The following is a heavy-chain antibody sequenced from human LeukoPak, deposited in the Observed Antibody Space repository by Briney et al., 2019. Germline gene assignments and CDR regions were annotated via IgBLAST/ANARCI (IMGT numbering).Heavy chain of an antibody. CDR2: IIPIFGTA. Sequence: ASVKVSCKASGGTFSSYAISWVRQAPGQGLEWMGGIIPIFGTANYAQKFQGRVTITADKSTSTAYMELSSLRSEDTAVYYCARGKDDILTGYPSGFDYWGQGTLVTVSS. J-gene: IGHJ4*02. CDR3: ARGKDDILTGYPSGFDY. D-gene: IGHD3-9*01. CDR1: GGTFSSYA. V-gene: IGHV1-69*06.